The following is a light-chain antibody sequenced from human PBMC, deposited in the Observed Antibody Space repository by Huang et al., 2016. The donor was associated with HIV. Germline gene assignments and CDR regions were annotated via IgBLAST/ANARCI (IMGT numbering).Light chain of an antibody. CDR2: DAS. CDR1: QDISNY. V-gene: IGKV1-33*01. J-gene: IGKJ2*01. CDR3: QQYNNLPT. Sequence: DIQMTQSPSSLSASVGDRVTITCQASQDISNYLNWYQQKPGKAPKLLIYDASNLETGFPSRFSGSGSGTDFTFTISSLQPEDTATYYCQQYNNLPTFGQGTKLEIK.